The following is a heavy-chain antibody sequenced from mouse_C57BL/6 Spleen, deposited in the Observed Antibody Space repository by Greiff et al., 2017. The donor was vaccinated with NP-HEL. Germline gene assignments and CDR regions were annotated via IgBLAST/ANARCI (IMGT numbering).Heavy chain of an antibody. CDR2: TNPTNGRT. J-gene: IGHJ2*01. Sequence: QVQLQQPGAELVKAGASVKMSCKASGYTFTSYWMHWVKQRLGQGLEWFAETNPTNGRTYYNEKFKSKATLTVDKSSSTAYMLLSGPTFEDSAVYYCARIKKIVATDFDYWGQGTDLTGSS. CDR3: ARIKKIVATDFDY. CDR1: GYTFTSYW. V-gene: IGHV1S81*02. D-gene: IGHD1-1*01.